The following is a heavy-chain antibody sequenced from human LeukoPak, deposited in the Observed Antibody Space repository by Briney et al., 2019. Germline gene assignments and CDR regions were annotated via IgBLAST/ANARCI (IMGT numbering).Heavy chain of an antibody. D-gene: IGHD6-19*01. Sequence: GGSLKISCKGSGYSFTSYWIGWVRQMPGKGLEWMGIIYPGDSDTRYSPSFQGQVTISADKSISTAYLQWSSLKASDTAMYYCARGFPGIAVAGTFDYWGQGTLVTVSS. CDR3: ARGFPGIAVAGTFDY. J-gene: IGHJ4*02. CDR2: IYPGDSDT. V-gene: IGHV5-51*01. CDR1: GYSFTSYW.